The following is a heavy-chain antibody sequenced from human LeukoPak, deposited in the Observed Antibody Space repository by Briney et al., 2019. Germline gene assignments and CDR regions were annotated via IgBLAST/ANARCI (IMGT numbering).Heavy chain of an antibody. V-gene: IGHV3-74*01. CDR1: GFTFSSYW. D-gene: IGHD6-19*01. CDR2: INSDGSST. J-gene: IGHJ5*02. Sequence: GGSLRLSCAASGFTFSSYWMHWVRQAPGKGLVWVSRINSDGSSTSYADSVKGRFTISRDNAKNTLYLQMNSLRAEDTAVYYCALIAVAGSRNTWGQGTLVTVSS. CDR3: ALIAVAGSRNT.